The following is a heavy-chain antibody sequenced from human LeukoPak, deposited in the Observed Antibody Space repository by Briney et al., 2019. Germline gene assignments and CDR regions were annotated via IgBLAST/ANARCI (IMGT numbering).Heavy chain of an antibody. D-gene: IGHD2-15*01. CDR3: ARGPSPCMVAAELCY. Sequence: GGSLRLSCAASGFTFSSYAMHWVRQAPGKGLEYVSAISSNGGSTYYANSVKGRFTISRDNSKNTLYLQMGSLRAEDMAVYYCARGPSPCMVAAELCYWGQGTLVTVSS. V-gene: IGHV3-64*01. CDR2: ISSNGGST. J-gene: IGHJ4*02. CDR1: GFTFSSYA.